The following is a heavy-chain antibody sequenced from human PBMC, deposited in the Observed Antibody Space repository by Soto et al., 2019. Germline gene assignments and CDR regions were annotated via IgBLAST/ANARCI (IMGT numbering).Heavy chain of an antibody. CDR3: ARDRIAARPGEDYYYYMDV. CDR1: GFTFSSYS. D-gene: IGHD6-6*01. Sequence: GGSLRLSCAASGFTFSSYSMNWVRQAPGKGLEWVSYISSSSSTIYYADSVKGRFTISRDNAKNSLYLQMNSLRAEDTAVYYCARDRIAARPGEDYYYYMDVWGKGTTVTVSS. J-gene: IGHJ6*03. V-gene: IGHV3-48*01. CDR2: ISSSSSTI.